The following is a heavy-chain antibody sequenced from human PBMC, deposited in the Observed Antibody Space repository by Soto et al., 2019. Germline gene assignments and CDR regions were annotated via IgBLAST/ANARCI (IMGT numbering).Heavy chain of an antibody. CDR2: ISAYNGNT. J-gene: IGHJ4*02. D-gene: IGHD3-16*02. CDR3: ARDHNVGYRYDYIWGSYRTYYFDY. Sequence: QVQLVQSGAEVKKPGDSVKASCKASGYTFTSYGISWVRQAPGQGLEWMGWISAYNGNTNYAQRLQGRVTMTTDTSTSTAYMELRSLRSDDTAVYYCARDHNVGYRYDYIWGSYRTYYFDYWGQGTLVTVSS. V-gene: IGHV1-18*01. CDR1: GYTFTSYG.